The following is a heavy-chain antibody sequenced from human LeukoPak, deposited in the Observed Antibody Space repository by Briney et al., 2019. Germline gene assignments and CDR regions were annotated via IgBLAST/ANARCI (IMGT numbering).Heavy chain of an antibody. CDR1: GFTFSSYS. D-gene: IGHD6-6*01. Sequence: GGSLRLSCAASGFTFSSYSMNWVRQAPGKGLEWVSSISSSSSYIYYADSVKGRFTISRDNSKSTLYLQMSSLRAEDTAVYYCAKNLPRRPFDYWGQGTLVTVSS. CDR2: ISSSSSYI. V-gene: IGHV3-21*04. J-gene: IGHJ4*02. CDR3: AKNLPRRPFDY.